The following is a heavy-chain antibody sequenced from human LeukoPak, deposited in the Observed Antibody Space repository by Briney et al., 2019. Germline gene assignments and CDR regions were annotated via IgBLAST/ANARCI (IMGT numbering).Heavy chain of an antibody. CDR3: ARQNPSGSYGYYFDY. CDR1: GGSIRSYY. CDR2: IYYSGST. D-gene: IGHD1-26*01. J-gene: IGHJ4*02. Sequence: SETLSLTCTVSGGSIRSYYWSWIRQPPGKGLEWIGYIYYSGSTNYNPSLKSRVTISVDTSKNQFSLKLSSVTAADMAVYYCARQNPSGSYGYYFDYWGQGTLVTVSS. V-gene: IGHV4-59*08.